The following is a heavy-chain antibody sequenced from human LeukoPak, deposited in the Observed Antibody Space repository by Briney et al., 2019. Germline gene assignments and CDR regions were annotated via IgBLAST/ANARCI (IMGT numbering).Heavy chain of an antibody. CDR3: ALGDSFDY. V-gene: IGHV3-7*01. CDR1: GFTFSSYW. J-gene: IGHJ4*02. CDR2: IKQDGSEK. Sequence: GGSLRLSCAASGFTFSSYWMSWVRQAPGKGLEWVANIKQDGSEKYYVVSVKGRFTISRDNTKNSLCLQMNSLRAEDTAVYYCALGDSFDYWGQGTLVTVSS.